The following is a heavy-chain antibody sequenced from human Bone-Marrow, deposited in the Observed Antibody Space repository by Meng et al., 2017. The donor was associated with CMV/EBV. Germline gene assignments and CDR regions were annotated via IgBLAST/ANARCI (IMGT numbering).Heavy chain of an antibody. Sequence: GSLRLSCAVYCGSFSGYYWSWIRPPPGKGLEWIGEINHSGSTNYNPSLKSRVTISVDTSKNQFSLKLSSVTAADTAVYYCARGAVPKGMDVWGQGTTVTVSS. D-gene: IGHD6-19*01. CDR2: INHSGST. J-gene: IGHJ6*02. CDR3: ARGAVPKGMDV. V-gene: IGHV4-34*01. CDR1: CGSFSGYY.